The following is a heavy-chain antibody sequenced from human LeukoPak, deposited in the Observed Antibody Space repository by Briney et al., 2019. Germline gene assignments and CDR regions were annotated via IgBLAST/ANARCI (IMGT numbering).Heavy chain of an antibody. CDR3: ARKSPLSGIAAAGTLGY. D-gene: IGHD6-13*01. CDR1: GGSFSGYY. CDR2: INHSGST. Sequence: PSETLSLTCAVYGGSFSGYYWSWIRQPPGKGLEWIGEINHSGSTNYNPSLKSRVTISVDTSKNQFSLKLSSVTAADTAVYYCARKSPLSGIAAAGTLGYWGQGTLVTVSS. J-gene: IGHJ4*02. V-gene: IGHV4-34*01.